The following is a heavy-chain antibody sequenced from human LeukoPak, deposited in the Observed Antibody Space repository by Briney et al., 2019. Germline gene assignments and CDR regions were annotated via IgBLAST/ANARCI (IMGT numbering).Heavy chain of an antibody. J-gene: IGHJ5*02. CDR1: GYTLTELS. CDR3: ATGVIFPYSGSYHGWFDP. Sequence: ASVKVSCKVSGYTLTELSMHWVRQAPGKGLEWMGGFDPEDGETIYAQKFQGRVIMTEDTSTDTAYMELSSLRSEDTAVYYCATGVIFPYSGSYHGWFDPWGQGTLVTVSS. D-gene: IGHD1-26*01. V-gene: IGHV1-24*01. CDR2: FDPEDGET.